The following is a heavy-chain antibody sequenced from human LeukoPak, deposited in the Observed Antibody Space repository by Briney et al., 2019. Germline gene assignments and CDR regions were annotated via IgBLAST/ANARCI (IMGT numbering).Heavy chain of an antibody. CDR2: IKSKTDGGAA. Sequence: GGSLRLSCAASGFTFSNAWMSWVRQAPGKGLEWVGRIKSKTDGGAADYAAPVKGRFTISRDDSKNTLYLQMNSLKTEDTAVYYCTTALERRGGYYGMDVWGKGTTVTVSS. CDR1: GFTFSNAW. V-gene: IGHV3-15*01. D-gene: IGHD1-1*01. J-gene: IGHJ6*04. CDR3: TTALERRGGYYGMDV.